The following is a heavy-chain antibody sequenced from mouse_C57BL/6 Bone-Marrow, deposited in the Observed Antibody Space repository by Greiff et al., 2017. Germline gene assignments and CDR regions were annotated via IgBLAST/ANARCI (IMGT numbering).Heavy chain of an antibody. Sequence: EVQLQQSGPELVKPGASVKISCKASGYTFTDSYMNWVKQSHGKSLEWIGDINPNNGGTSYNQKFKGKATLTVDKSSSTAYMELRSLTSEDSAVYYCARENGYYPFDYWGQGTTLTVSS. V-gene: IGHV1-26*01. CDR2: INPNNGGT. CDR3: ARENGYYPFDY. D-gene: IGHD2-3*01. CDR1: GYTFTDSY. J-gene: IGHJ2*01.